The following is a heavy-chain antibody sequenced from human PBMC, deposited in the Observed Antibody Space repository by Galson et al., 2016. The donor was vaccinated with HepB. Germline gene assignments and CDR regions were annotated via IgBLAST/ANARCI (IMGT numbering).Heavy chain of an antibody. CDR1: GGSMRGLY. D-gene: IGHD3-16*02. CDR3: ARGLAPSEAIVQSPDY. V-gene: IGHV4-59*11. J-gene: IGHJ4*02. Sequence: ETLSLTCTVSGGSMRGLYWSWIRQAPGKGLEVIGYIYYSGRTNYRPSLTSRVTISADTSRNQFSLKLTSVTPADTGVYCCARGLAPSEAIVQSPDYWGQGILITVS. CDR2: IYYSGRT.